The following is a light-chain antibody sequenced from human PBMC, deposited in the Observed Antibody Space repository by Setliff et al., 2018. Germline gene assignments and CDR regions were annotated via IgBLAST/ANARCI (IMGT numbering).Light chain of an antibody. CDR1: SSDVGGYNY. Sequence: QSALTKPASVSGSPGQWITISCSGTSSDVGGYNYVSWYQQNPGKAPKLMIYDVTNRPSGISNRFSGSKSGNTASLTISGLQAEDDADYYCSSYTTSGTDVFGTGTKVTVL. J-gene: IGLJ1*01. CDR2: DVT. CDR3: SSYTTSGTDV. V-gene: IGLV2-14*03.